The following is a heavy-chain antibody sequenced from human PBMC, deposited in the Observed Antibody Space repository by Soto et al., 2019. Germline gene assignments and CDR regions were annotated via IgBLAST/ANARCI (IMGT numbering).Heavy chain of an antibody. CDR3: AREANSADY. Sequence: GASVKVSCKASGYTFTSYYIHWVRQAPGQGLEWMGLINPSGDGTTYAQKFQGRVTMTKDTSTSTLYMELSSLRSEDTAVYYCAREANSADYWGQGTLVTVSS. D-gene: IGHD7-27*01. CDR2: INPSGDGT. CDR1: GYTFTSYY. V-gene: IGHV1-46*01. J-gene: IGHJ4*02.